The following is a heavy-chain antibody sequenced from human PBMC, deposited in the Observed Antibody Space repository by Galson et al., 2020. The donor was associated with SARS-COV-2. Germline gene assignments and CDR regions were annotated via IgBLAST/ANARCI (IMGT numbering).Heavy chain of an antibody. CDR1: TPILTAVF. J-gene: IGHJ5*02. D-gene: IGHD3-16*01. V-gene: IGHV3-15*01. CDR3: TTGTAKVWEVGP. CDR2: IQRKTAGTTT. Sequence: GGSLRLSCASSTPILTAVFVSWVRQAPGKGLEWVGRIQRKTAGTTTDYAAPVKGRFTISRDDSKNMVYLQMNSLKTEDTAVYYCTTGTAKVWEVGPWGQGILVTVSS.